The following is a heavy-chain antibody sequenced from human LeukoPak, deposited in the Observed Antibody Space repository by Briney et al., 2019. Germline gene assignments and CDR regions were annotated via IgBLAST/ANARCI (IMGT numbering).Heavy chain of an antibody. Sequence: SETLSLTCTVSGGSVSSGSYYWTWIRQPPGKGLEWTGYIYYSGSTNYNPSLKSRVTISVDTSKNQFSLKLSSVTAADAALYYCARDTTYCSGTSCYRGYFDLWGRGTLVTVSS. J-gene: IGHJ2*01. CDR1: GGSVSSGSYY. D-gene: IGHD2-2*01. V-gene: IGHV4-61*01. CDR3: ARDTTYCSGTSCYRGYFDL. CDR2: IYYSGST.